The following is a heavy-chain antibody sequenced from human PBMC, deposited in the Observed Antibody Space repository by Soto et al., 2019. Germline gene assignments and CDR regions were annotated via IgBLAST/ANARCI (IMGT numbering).Heavy chain of an antibody. V-gene: IGHV1-24*01. CDR1: GYTFTGYY. CDR2: FDPEDGET. CDR3: ATYAGTY. D-gene: IGHD4-17*01. J-gene: IGHJ4*02. Sequence: ASVKVSCKASGYTFTGYYMHWVRQAPGKGLEWMGGFDPEDGETIYAQKFQGRVTMTEDTSTDTAYMELSSLRSEDTAVYYCATYAGTYWGQGTLVTVSS.